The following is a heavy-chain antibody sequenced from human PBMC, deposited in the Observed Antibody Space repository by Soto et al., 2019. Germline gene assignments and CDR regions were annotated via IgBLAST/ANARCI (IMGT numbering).Heavy chain of an antibody. D-gene: IGHD2-15*01. Sequence: EVQLVQSGAEVKKPGESLKISCKGSGYSFTSYWIGWVRQMPGKGLEWMGIIYPGDSDTRYSPSFQGQVTISADKSISTAYLQWSSLKASDTAMYYCARLAGLYCSGGSCYANWYFDLWGRGTLVTVSS. CDR2: IYPGDSDT. CDR1: GYSFTSYW. CDR3: ARLAGLYCSGGSCYANWYFDL. V-gene: IGHV5-51*01. J-gene: IGHJ2*01.